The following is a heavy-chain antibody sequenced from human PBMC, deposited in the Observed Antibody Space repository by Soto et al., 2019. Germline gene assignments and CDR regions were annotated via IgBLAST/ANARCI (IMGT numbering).Heavy chain of an antibody. CDR3: ARVHTVTTLAAYYYYYMDV. CDR2: VSAYNGNT. CDR1: GYTFTSYG. J-gene: IGHJ6*03. Sequence: ASVKVSCKASGYTFTSYGISWVRQAPGQGLEWMGWVSAYNGNTNYAQKIQGRVTMTTDTSTSTAYMELRSLRSDDTAVYYCARVHTVTTLAAYYYYYMDVWGKGTTVTVSS. D-gene: IGHD4-4*01. V-gene: IGHV1-18*01.